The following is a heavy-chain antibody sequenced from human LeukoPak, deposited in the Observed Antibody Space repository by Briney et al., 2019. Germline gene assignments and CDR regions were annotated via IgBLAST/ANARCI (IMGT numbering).Heavy chain of an antibody. CDR3: ARSPEIPAAIYYYYYYYMDV. CDR1: GFTFSSYA. J-gene: IGHJ6*03. CDR2: ISGSGGST. Sequence: QSGGSLRLSCAASGFTFSSYAMSWVRQAPGKGLEWVSAISGSGGSTYYADSVKGRFTISRDNSKNTLYLQMNSLRAEDTAVYYCARSPEIPAAIYYYYYYYMDVWGKGTTVTVSS. D-gene: IGHD2-2*01. V-gene: IGHV3-23*01.